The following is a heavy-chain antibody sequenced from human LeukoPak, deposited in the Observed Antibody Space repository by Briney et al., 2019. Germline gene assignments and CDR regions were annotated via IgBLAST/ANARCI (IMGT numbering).Heavy chain of an antibody. V-gene: IGHV4-34*01. J-gene: IGHJ4*02. CDR3: ARVQAGVGPGH. CDR1: GGSLSGYY. D-gene: IGHD1-26*01. CDR2: INHSGTT. Sequence: SETLSLTCVVYGGSLSGYYWSWIRQPPGKGLEWIGEINHSGTTTYNPSLESRVTISVDTSKNQFSLKLTSVTAAGTAVYYCARVQAGVGPGHWGQGTLVTVSS.